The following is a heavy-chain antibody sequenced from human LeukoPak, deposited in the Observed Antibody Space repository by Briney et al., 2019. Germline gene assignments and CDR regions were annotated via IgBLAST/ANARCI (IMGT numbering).Heavy chain of an antibody. CDR1: GFTFSNYA. CDR2: INSSGNTT. CDR3: ARALYTGNNLLFDC. D-gene: IGHD1-26*01. V-gene: IGHV3-64*01. J-gene: IGHJ4*02. Sequence: GGSLRLSCAASGFTFSNYAMHWVRQAPGKGLEYVSVINSSGNTTFYANSVKGRFTISRDNSKNTLYLQMGSLGADDMGVYYCARALYTGNNLLFDCWGQGTQVTVSS.